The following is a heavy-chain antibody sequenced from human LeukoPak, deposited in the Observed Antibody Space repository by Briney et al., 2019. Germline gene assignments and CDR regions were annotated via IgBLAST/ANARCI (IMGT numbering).Heavy chain of an antibody. V-gene: IGHV3-74*01. Sequence: PGGSLRLSCAVSGFTLSSYWMHWVRQAPGKGLVWVSRINSDGSNTIYADSVKGRFTISRDNAKSTLYLQMNSLRAEDTAVYYCARGPQGGAAANYYGMDVWGQGTTVTVSS. J-gene: IGHJ6*02. CDR3: ARGPQGGAAANYYGMDV. CDR1: GFTLSSYW. D-gene: IGHD2-2*01. CDR2: INSDGSNT.